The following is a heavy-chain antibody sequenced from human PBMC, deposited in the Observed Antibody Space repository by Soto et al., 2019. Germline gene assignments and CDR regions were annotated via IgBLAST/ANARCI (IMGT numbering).Heavy chain of an antibody. CDR1: GGSISSGGHS. CDR3: AREVVLYDYLSWFDS. CDR2: IYHSGST. J-gene: IGHJ5*01. D-gene: IGHD3-10*01. V-gene: IGHV4-30-2*01. Sequence: SETLSLTCAVSGGSISSGGHSWSWLRQPPGKGLEWIGYIYHSGSTDYNPSLKSRVTMSVDTSKNQFSLRLSSVTAADTAVYYCAREVVLYDYLSWFDSWGQGALVTVSS.